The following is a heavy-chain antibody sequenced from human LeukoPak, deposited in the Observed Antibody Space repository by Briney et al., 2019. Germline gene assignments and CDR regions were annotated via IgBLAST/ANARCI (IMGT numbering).Heavy chain of an antibody. J-gene: IGHJ3*02. CDR1: GGTFSSYA. Sequence: SVKVSCKASGGTFSSYAISWVRQAPGQGLEWMGGIIPIFGTANYAQKFQGRVTITADESTSTAYMELSSLRSEDTAVYYCARVSPATDAFDIWGQGTMVTVSS. D-gene: IGHD2-2*01. CDR3: ARVSPATDAFDI. CDR2: IIPIFGTA. V-gene: IGHV1-69*13.